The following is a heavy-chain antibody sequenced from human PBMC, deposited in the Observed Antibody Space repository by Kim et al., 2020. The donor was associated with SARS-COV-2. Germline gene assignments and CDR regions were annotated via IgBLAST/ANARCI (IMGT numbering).Heavy chain of an antibody. V-gene: IGHV3-30*04. Sequence: GGSLRLSCAASGFTFSSYAMHWVRQAPGKGLEWVAVISYDGSNKYYADSVKGRFTISRDNSKNTLYLQMNSLRAEDTAVYYCARDRTVAGPLDYWGQGTLVTVSS. CDR1: GFTFSSYA. D-gene: IGHD6-19*01. CDR3: ARDRTVAGPLDY. CDR2: ISYDGSNK. J-gene: IGHJ4*02.